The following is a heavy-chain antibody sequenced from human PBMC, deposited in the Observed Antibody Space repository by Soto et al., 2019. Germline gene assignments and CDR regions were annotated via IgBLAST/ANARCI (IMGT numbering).Heavy chain of an antibody. CDR2: FIPIFRTL. V-gene: IGHV1-69*01. J-gene: IGHJ3*01. CDR3: VRGRRIYYSDPHDEFVASDYEV. D-gene: IGHD3-22*01. CDR1: GGIFGSHG. Sequence: QVQLIQSEAEVKKPGSSVRVSCTASGGIFGSHGFSWVRQAPGQRLEWVGGFIPIFRTLTYTEKFQARVRIAADESTNTVYLVLSSLTSEDTAAYYCVRGRRIYYSDPHDEFVASDYEVWGQGTMVSVSS.